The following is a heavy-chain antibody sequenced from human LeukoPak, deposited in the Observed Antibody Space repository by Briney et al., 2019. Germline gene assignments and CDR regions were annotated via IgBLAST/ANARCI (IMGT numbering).Heavy chain of an antibody. CDR1: GGSISGYY. Sequence: SETLSLTCSVSGGSISGYYWTWIRQPAGKGLEWIGRVYTSGSTHYNPSLKTRLTMSVDTSKNQFSLKLNSVTAADTAVYYCARLITGTTPAFDIWGQGTVVTVSS. CDR2: VYTSGST. J-gene: IGHJ3*02. V-gene: IGHV4-4*07. CDR3: ARLITGTTPAFDI. D-gene: IGHD1-7*01.